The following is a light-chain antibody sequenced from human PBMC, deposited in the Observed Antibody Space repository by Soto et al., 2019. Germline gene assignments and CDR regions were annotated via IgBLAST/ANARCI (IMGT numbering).Light chain of an antibody. J-gene: IGKJ5*01. CDR3: QQYATSPIT. CDR1: QSISIN. V-gene: IGKV3-20*01. Sequence: EIVMTQSPATLSVSPGERAILSCRASQSISINLAWYQQKPGQAPRLLIYGASSRAAGIPDRLSGSGSGTDFTLTISRLEPEDFAVYYCQQYATSPITFGQGTRLEIK. CDR2: GAS.